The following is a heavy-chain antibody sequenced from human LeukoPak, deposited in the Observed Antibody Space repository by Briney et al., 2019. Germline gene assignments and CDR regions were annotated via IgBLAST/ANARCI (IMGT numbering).Heavy chain of an antibody. J-gene: IGHJ4*02. D-gene: IGHD3-10*01. Sequence: PSETLSLTCTVSGGSLSSSSYYWGWIRQPPGKGLEWIGSIYYSGSTCYNPSLKSRVTISVDTSKNQFSLKLSSVTAADTAVYYCAREHMVRGVVDYWGQGTLVTVSS. CDR2: IYYSGST. V-gene: IGHV4-39*07. CDR3: AREHMVRGVVDY. CDR1: GGSLSSSSYY.